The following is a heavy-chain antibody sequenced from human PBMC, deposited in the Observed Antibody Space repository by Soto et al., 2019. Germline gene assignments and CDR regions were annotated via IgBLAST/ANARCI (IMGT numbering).Heavy chain of an antibody. D-gene: IGHD6-19*01. CDR1: GGSISSYY. J-gene: IGHJ3*02. V-gene: IGHV4-59*01. CDR2: IYYSGST. CDR3: ARAYSRVAVAGTGDDAFDI. Sequence: WETLSLTCTVSGGSISSYYWSWIRQPPGKGLEWIGYIYYSGSTNYNPSLKSRVTISVDTSKNQFSLKLSSVTAADTAVYYCARAYSRVAVAGTGDDAFDIWGQGTMVTVSS.